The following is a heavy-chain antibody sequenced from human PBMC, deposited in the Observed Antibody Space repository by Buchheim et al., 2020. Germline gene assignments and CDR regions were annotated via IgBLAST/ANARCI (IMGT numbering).Heavy chain of an antibody. V-gene: IGHV3-7*01. CDR1: GFTFSDYW. J-gene: IGHJ5*02. Sequence: EVQVVESGGGLVQPGGSLRLSCAASGFTFSDYWMSWVRQAPGKGLEWVANIIHDGSEKYYVDSVKGRFTISRDNARNILYLQMNSLRVKDTAVYYCAVTNWFNPWGQGTL. CDR3: AVTNWFNP. D-gene: IGHD4-17*01. CDR2: IIHDGSEK.